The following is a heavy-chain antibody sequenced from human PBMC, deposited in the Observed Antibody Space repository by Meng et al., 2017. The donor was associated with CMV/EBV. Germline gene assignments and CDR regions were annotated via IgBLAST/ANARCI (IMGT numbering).Heavy chain of an antibody. Sequence: GGSLRLSCAASGFTFSNAWMSWVRQAPGKGLEWVGRIKTKTDGGTTDYAAPVKGRFTISRDDSKTTLYLQMNSLKTEDTAVYYCTTRTGTGGLAGYYGMDVWGQGTTVTVSS. V-gene: IGHV3-15*01. D-gene: IGHD1-1*01. CDR3: TTRTGTGGLAGYYGMDV. CDR1: GFTFSNAW. J-gene: IGHJ6*02. CDR2: IKTKTDGGTT.